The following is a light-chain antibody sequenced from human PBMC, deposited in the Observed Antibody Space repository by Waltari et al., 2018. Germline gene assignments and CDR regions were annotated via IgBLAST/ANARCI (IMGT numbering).Light chain of an antibody. V-gene: IGKV4-1*01. Sequence: IVMIQSPDSLVVSLGERATINCNSSQSVLYSSNNKNYLAGYQQKPGQPPNLLIYCASTRESRVPDQFSGSGSGTDFTLTISSLQAEDVAAYYCQQYYSYPRTFGQGTKVEIK. CDR2: CAS. J-gene: IGKJ1*01. CDR3: QQYYSYPRT. CDR1: QSVLYSSNNKNY.